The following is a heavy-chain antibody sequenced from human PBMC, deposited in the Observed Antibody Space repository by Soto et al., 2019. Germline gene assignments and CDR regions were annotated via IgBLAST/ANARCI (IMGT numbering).Heavy chain of an antibody. J-gene: IGHJ4*02. D-gene: IGHD3-10*01. CDR2: INAGNGNT. CDR1: GYTFTSYA. Sequence: ASVKVSCKASGYTFTSYAMHWVRQAPGQRLEWMGWINAGNGNTKYSQKFQGRVTITRDTSASTAYMELSSLRSEDTAVYYCARIRITMVRGDYYFDYWGQGTLVTVSS. V-gene: IGHV1-3*01. CDR3: ARIRITMVRGDYYFDY.